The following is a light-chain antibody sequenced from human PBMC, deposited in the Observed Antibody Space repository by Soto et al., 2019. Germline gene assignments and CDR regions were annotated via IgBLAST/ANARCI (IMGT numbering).Light chain of an antibody. Sequence: IQLTQSPSSLSASVGDRVTITCRASQGISSYLAWYQQKPGKAPTLLIYAASTLQSGVPSRFSGSGSGTDFTLTISSLQPEDFATYYCQQLNSYPRTFGGGTKVEIK. J-gene: IGKJ4*01. V-gene: IGKV1-9*01. CDR3: QQLNSYPRT. CDR1: QGISSY. CDR2: AAS.